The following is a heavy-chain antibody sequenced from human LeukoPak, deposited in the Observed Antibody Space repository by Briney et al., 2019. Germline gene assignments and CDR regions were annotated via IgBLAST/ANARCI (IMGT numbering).Heavy chain of an antibody. CDR2: ISSSSSTI. V-gene: IGHV3-48*02. CDR1: GFTFSSYS. CDR3: AREATRSYCSSTSCSRDH. Sequence: PGGSLRLSCAASGFTFSSYSMNWVCQAPGKGLEWVSYISSSSSTIYYADSVKGRFTISRDNAKNSLYLQMNSLRDEDTAVYYCAREATRSYCSSTSCSRDHWGQGTLVTVSS. J-gene: IGHJ4*02. D-gene: IGHD2-2*01.